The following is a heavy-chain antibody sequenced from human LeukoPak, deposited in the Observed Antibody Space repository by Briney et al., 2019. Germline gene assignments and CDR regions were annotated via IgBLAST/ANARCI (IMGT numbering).Heavy chain of an antibody. V-gene: IGHV3-48*03. J-gene: IGHJ6*04. CDR3: AELGITMIGGV. Sequence: LAGGSLRLSCAASGFTFISYEMNWVRQAPGKGLEGVSYISSSGSTIYYADSVKGRFTISRDNAKNSLYLQMNSLRAEDTAVYYCAELGITMIGGVWGKGTTVTISS. CDR1: GFTFISYE. D-gene: IGHD3-10*02. CDR2: ISSSGSTI.